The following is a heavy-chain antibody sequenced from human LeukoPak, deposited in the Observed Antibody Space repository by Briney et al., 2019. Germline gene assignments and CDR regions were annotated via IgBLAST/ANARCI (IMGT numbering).Heavy chain of an antibody. J-gene: IGHJ4*02. CDR1: GCAGSASW. Sequence: PGGSLRRGWAGSGCAGSASWMRWFRQTPGEGLEWVGRSKSVSETPDYVAPVKGRFTISRDDSKTTLFLQMDSLKTEDTAVYYCTAEGSYYVSGTQYVYFRYWGQGILVTVSS. V-gene: IGHV3-15*01. CDR2: SKSVSETP. D-gene: IGHD3-10*01. CDR3: TAEGSYYVSGTQYVYFRY.